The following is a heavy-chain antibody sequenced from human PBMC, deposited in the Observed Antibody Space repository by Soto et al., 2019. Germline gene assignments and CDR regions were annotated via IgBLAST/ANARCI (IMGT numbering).Heavy chain of an antibody. J-gene: IGHJ6*02. CDR3: ARDVGRLYGDYNSYYYYYGMDV. CDR2: IIPILGIA. D-gene: IGHD4-17*01. CDR1: GGTFSSYT. V-gene: IGHV1-69*08. Sequence: QVQLVQSGAEVKKPGSSVKVSCKASGGTFSSYTISWVRQAPGQGLEWMGRIIPILGIANYAQKFQGRVTITADKSTSTAYMELSSLRSEDTAVYYCARDVGRLYGDYNSYYYYYGMDVWGQGTTVTVSS.